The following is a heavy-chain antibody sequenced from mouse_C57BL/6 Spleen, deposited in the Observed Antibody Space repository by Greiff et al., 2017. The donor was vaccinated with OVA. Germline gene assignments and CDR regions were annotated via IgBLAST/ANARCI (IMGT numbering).Heavy chain of an antibody. V-gene: IGHV1-26*01. J-gene: IGHJ2*01. CDR1: GYTFTDYY. CDR2: INPNNGGT. Sequence: EVKLQQSGPELVKPGASVKISCKASGYTFTDYYMNWVKQSHGKSLEWIGDINPNNGGTSYNQKFKGKATLTVDKSSSTAYMELRSLTSEDSAVYYCARAGDYEDYWGQGTTRTVSS. D-gene: IGHD2-4*01. CDR3: ARAGDYEDY.